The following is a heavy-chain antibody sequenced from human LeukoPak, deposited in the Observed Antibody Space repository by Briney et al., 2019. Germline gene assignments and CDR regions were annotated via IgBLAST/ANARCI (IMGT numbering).Heavy chain of an antibody. J-gene: IGHJ5*02. CDR2: ISYDGSNK. V-gene: IGHV3-30-3*01. D-gene: IGHD2-2*01. Sequence: LPGGSLRLSCAASGFTFSSYAMHWVRQAPGKGLEWVAVISYDGSNKYYADSVKGRFTISRDNSKNTLYLQMNSLRAEDTAVYYCARDRYRVVPAAITDHWGQGTLVTVSS. CDR3: ARDRYRVVPAAITDH. CDR1: GFTFSSYA.